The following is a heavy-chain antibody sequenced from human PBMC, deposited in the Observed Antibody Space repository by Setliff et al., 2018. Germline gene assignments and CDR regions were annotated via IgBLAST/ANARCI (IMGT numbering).Heavy chain of an antibody. CDR3: TTDSMFYFDSSGYHVLDY. Sequence: PGGSLRLSCAASGFTLSSYWMHWVRQAPGKGLVWVSRIKSDGSSTNYADSVKGRFTISRDNAKNTLYPQMNSLRSEDTAVYYCTTDSMFYFDSSGYHVLDYWGQGTLVTVSS. CDR2: IKSDGSST. CDR1: GFTLSSYW. V-gene: IGHV3-74*01. J-gene: IGHJ4*02. D-gene: IGHD3-22*01.